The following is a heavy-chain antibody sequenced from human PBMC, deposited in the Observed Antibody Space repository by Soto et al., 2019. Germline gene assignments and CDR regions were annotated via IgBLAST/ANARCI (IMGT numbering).Heavy chain of an antibody. J-gene: IGHJ4*02. CDR2: ISGSGTST. V-gene: IGHV3-23*01. CDR3: AKENTPAFVDFVES. Sequence: EVQLLESGGGLVQPGGSLRLSCAASGFTFSSYAMSWVRQAPGEGLEWDSSISGSGTSTYYADSVKGRFTISRDNSKNTMYLQMNSLRAEDAALYFFAKENTPAFVDFVESWGQGNRVTVPS. D-gene: IGHD2-15*01. CDR1: GFTFSSYA.